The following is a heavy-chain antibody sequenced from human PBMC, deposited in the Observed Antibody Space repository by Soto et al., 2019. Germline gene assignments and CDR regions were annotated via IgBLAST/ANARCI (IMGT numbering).Heavy chain of an antibody. CDR3: ARVDSYWYFDL. Sequence: HPGGSLRLSCAASGFQFSSYSMNWVRQAPGKGLEWVSYISSSSSTVYYADSVKGRFTMSRDNAKKSLYLQMNSLRAEDTAVYYCARVDSYWYFDLWGRGTLVTVSS. D-gene: IGHD2-2*03. CDR2: ISSSSSTV. CDR1: GFQFSSYS. V-gene: IGHV3-48*01. J-gene: IGHJ2*01.